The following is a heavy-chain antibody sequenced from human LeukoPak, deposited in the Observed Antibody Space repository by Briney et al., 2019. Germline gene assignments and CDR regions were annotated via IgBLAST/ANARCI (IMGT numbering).Heavy chain of an antibody. Sequence: ASVKVSCKASGYTFTGYYMHWVRQAPGQGLEWMGWINPNSGGTNYEQKFQGRVTMTTDTSTSTAYMELRSLRSDDTAVYYCARAGKVVVPAALYYYYYYMDVWGKGTTVTVSS. CDR1: GYTFTGYY. J-gene: IGHJ6*03. CDR3: ARAGKVVVPAALYYYYYYMDV. CDR2: INPNSGGT. V-gene: IGHV1-2*02. D-gene: IGHD2-2*01.